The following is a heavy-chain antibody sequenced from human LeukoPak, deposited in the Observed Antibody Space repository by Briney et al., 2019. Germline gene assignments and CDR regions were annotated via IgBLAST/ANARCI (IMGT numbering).Heavy chain of an antibody. V-gene: IGHV1-46*01. CDR2: INPSGGST. J-gene: IGHJ5*02. Sequence: GGSVKVSCKASGYTFTSYYMHWVRQDPGQGLEWMGIINPSGGSTSYAQKFQGRVTMTRDTSTSTVYMELSSLRSEDTAVYYCARGPAAGYVIDPWGQVTLVTVSS. CDR1: GYTFTSYY. D-gene: IGHD6-13*01. CDR3: ARGPAAGYVIDP.